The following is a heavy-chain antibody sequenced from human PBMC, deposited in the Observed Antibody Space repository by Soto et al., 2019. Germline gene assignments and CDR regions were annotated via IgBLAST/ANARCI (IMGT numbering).Heavy chain of an antibody. CDR3: ARAAGLY. CDR1: GLTVSSNY. D-gene: IGHD3-10*01. CDR2: IYSDGTT. J-gene: IGHJ4*02. Sequence: VQLVESGGGLVQPGGSLRLSCAASGLTVSSNYMSWVRQAPGKGLEWLSVIYSDGTTYYGDSVKGRFTISRDNSKNTLYLQMTSLRAEDTAVYYCARAAGLYWGQGTLVSVSS. V-gene: IGHV3-66*01.